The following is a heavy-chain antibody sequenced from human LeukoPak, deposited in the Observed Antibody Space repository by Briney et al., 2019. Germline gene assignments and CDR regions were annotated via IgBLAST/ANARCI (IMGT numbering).Heavy chain of an antibody. CDR2: ISWNSGSI. V-gene: IGHV3-9*03. Sequence: GGSLRLSCAASGFTFDDYAMHWVRQAPGKGLEWVSGISWNSGSIGYADSVKGRFTISRDNAKNPLYLQMNSLRAEDMALYYCAKGKESAVAGYYFDYWGQGTLVTVSS. D-gene: IGHD6-19*01. J-gene: IGHJ4*02. CDR1: GFTFDDYA. CDR3: AKGKESAVAGYYFDY.